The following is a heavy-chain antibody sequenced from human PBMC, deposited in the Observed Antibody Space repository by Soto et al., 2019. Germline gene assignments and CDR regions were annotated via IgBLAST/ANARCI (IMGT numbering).Heavy chain of an antibody. Sequence: ASVKVSCKASGYTFTSYDIYWVRQATGQGLEWMGWMNPSTGNSRTARKFQGRVNLTSDTSLTTAHMELSSLRSEDTAVYYCARRAETNGWNGFGADKYYFDFWGQGTLVTVSS. V-gene: IGHV1-8*01. J-gene: IGHJ4*02. CDR2: MNPSTGNS. CDR3: ARRAETNGWNGFGADKYYFDF. CDR1: GYTFTSYD. D-gene: IGHD1-1*01.